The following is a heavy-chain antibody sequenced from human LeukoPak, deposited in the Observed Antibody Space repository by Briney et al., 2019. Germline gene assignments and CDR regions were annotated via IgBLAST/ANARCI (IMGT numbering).Heavy chain of an antibody. Sequence: PSETLSLTCTVSGGSISSYYWSWIRQPPGKGLEWIGYIYYSGSTNYNPSLKSRVTISVDKSKNQFSLKLSSVTAADTAVYYCARGGGVVAATAAFWYYYYGMDVWGQGTTVTVSS. V-gene: IGHV4-59*12. J-gene: IGHJ6*02. CDR3: ARGGGVVAATAAFWYYYYGMDV. D-gene: IGHD2-15*01. CDR2: IYYSGST. CDR1: GGSISSYY.